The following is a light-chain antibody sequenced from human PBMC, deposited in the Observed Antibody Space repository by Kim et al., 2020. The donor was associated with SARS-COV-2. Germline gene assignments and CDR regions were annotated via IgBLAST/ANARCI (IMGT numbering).Light chain of an antibody. CDR1: QSLLYSIGYNY. Sequence: DIVMTKSPLSLPVTPGEPASISCRSSQSLLYSIGYNYLDWYLQKPGQSPQLLIYLGSNRASGVPDRFSGSGSGTDFTLKISRVEAEDVGVYYCMQALQTPWTFGQGTKVDIK. V-gene: IGKV2-28*01. CDR3: MQALQTPWT. CDR2: LGS. J-gene: IGKJ1*01.